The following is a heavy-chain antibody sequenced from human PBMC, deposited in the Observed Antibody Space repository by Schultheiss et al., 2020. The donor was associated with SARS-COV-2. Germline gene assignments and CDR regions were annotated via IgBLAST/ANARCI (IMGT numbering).Heavy chain of an antibody. CDR3: ARASSDCSGGSCYIPGGYYGMDV. J-gene: IGHJ6*02. CDR2: ISSSSSYI. V-gene: IGHV3-21*01. D-gene: IGHD2-15*01. CDR1: GFTFSSYE. Sequence: GGSLRLSCAASGFTFSSYEMNWVRQAPGKGLEWVSSISSSSSYIYYADSVKGRFTISRDNSKNTLYLQMNSLRAEDTAVYYCARASSDCSGGSCYIPGGYYGMDVWGQGTTVTVSS.